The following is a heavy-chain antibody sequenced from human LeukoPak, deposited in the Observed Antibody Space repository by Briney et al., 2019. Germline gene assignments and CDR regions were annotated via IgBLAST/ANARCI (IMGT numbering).Heavy chain of an antibody. CDR1: GFIFSNYG. Sequence: GGSLRLSCAASGFIFSNYGMHWVRQAPGKGLEWVAVIRYDGNLQYHADSVKGRFTVSKDNFKDTLYLHMNGLRPEDSGVYYCSREASEAFDIWGQGSMVTAS. V-gene: IGHV3-30*02. CDR2: IRYDGNLQ. CDR3: SREASEAFDI. J-gene: IGHJ3*02.